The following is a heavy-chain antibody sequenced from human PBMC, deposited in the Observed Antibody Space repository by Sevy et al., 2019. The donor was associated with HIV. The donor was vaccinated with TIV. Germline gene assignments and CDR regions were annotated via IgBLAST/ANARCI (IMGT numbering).Heavy chain of an antibody. D-gene: IGHD2-21*01. V-gene: IGHV3-33*01. CDR3: ARPRGQSIRNDAFDI. Sequence: GGCLRLSCAASGFTFSSYGMHWVRQAPGKGLEWVAVIWYDGSNKYYADSVKGRFTISRDNSKNTLYLQMNSLRAEDTAVYYCARPRGQSIRNDAFDIWGQGTMVTVSS. CDR2: IWYDGSNK. CDR1: GFTFSSYG. J-gene: IGHJ3*02.